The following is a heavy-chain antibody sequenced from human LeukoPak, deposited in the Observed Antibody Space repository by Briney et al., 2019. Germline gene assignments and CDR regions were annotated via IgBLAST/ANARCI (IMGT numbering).Heavy chain of an antibody. CDR2: INPNSGGT. CDR1: GYTFTGYY. Sequence: ASVKVSCKASGYTFTGYYMHWVRQAPGQGLEWMGWINPNSGGTNYAQKFQGRVTMTRDTSISTAYMELSRLRSDDTAVYYCARVPPSMVKGEYYFDYWGQGTLVTVSS. CDR3: ARVPPSMVKGEYYFDY. J-gene: IGHJ4*02. V-gene: IGHV1-2*02. D-gene: IGHD4/OR15-4a*01.